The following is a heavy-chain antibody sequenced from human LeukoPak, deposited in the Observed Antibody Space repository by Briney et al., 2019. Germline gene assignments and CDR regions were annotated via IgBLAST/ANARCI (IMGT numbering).Heavy chain of an antibody. CDR1: GGSVSSGDYY. J-gene: IGHJ4*02. D-gene: IGHD2-15*01. Sequence: ASETLSLTCTVSGGSVSSGDYYWSWIRQPPGKGLEWIGYIYHSGGTYYNPPLKSRVTISVDTSKNQFSLKLTSVTAADTAVYYWARVTCSGGSCYSFDYWGQGTLVTVSS. V-gene: IGHV4-30-4*01. CDR2: IYHSGGT. CDR3: ARVTCSGGSCYSFDY.